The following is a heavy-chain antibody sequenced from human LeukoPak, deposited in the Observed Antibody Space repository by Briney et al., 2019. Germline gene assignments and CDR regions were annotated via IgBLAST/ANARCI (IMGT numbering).Heavy chain of an antibody. D-gene: IGHD3-10*01. V-gene: IGHV3-48*03. CDR3: AREDYGSGSYDC. Sequence: GSLRLSCAASGFTFSSYEMNWVRQAPGKGLEWISYISNSDNTRYYADSVMGRFTISRDNAKNSLYLQMNSLRVDDTAVYYCAREDYGSGSYDCWGQGTLVTVSS. CDR1: GFTFSSYE. CDR2: ISNSDNTR. J-gene: IGHJ4*02.